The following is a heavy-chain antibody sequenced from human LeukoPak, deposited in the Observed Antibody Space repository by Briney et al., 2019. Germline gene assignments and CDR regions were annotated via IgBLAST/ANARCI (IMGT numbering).Heavy chain of an antibody. V-gene: IGHV1-18*01. Sequence: ASVKVSCKASGYTFTSYGISWVRQAPGQGLEWTGWISAYNGNTNYAQKLQGRVTMTTDTSTSAAYMELSSLRSEDTAVYYCARGDQLLYGSYNWFDPWGQGTLVTVSS. CDR1: GYTFTSYG. CDR3: ARGDQLLYGSYNWFDP. CDR2: ISAYNGNT. D-gene: IGHD2-2*02. J-gene: IGHJ5*02.